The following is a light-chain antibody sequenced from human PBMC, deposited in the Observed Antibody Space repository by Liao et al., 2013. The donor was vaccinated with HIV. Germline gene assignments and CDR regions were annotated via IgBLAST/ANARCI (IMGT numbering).Light chain of an antibody. Sequence: SYELTQPPSVSVAPRKTASITCGGKNIGSKSVHWYQQKPGQAPVLVISYDSDRPSGIPERFSGSNSGNTATLTILRVEAGDEADYYCQVWDTTTDHLYVFGSGTKVTVL. CDR1: NIGSKS. CDR2: YDS. J-gene: IGLJ1*01. V-gene: IGLV3-21*01. CDR3: QVWDTTTDHLYV.